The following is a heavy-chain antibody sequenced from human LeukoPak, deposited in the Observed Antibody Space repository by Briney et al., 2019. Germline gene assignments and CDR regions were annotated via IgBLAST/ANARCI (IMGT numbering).Heavy chain of an antibody. V-gene: IGHV4-61*02. CDR2: IYTSGST. J-gene: IGHJ6*03. CDR1: GGSISSGSYY. Sequence: SETLSLTCTVSGGSISSGSYYWSWIRQPAGKGLEWIGRIYTSGSTNYNPSLKSRVTISVDTSKNQFSLKLSSVTAADTAVYYCTRDRVYSMGYYYMDVWGKGTTVTVSS. CDR3: TRDRVYSMGYYYMDV. D-gene: IGHD4-11*01.